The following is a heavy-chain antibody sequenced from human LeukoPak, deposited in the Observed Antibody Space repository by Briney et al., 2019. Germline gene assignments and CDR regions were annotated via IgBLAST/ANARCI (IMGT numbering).Heavy chain of an antibody. CDR2: ISYDGSNK. J-gene: IGHJ6*03. V-gene: IGHV3-30-3*01. CDR1: GFTFSSYA. CDR3: AREGFWSGYPRGGGIWHYYYMDV. D-gene: IGHD3-3*01. Sequence: GGSLRLSCAASGFTFSSYAMHWVRQAPGKGLEWVAVISYDGSNKYYADSVKGRFTISRDNAKNSLYLQMNSLRAEDTAVYYCAREGFWSGYPRGGGIWHYYYMDVWGKGTTVTVSS.